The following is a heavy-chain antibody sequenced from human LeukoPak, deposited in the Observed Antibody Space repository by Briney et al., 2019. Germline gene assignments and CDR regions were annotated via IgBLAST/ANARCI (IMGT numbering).Heavy chain of an antibody. CDR1: GGSISSYY. CDR3: ARATTTVTSKVSAFDI. Sequence: SETLSLTCTVSGGSISSYYWRWIRQPPGKGLVWIGFIYDSGSTNYNPSLKSPVTMSVDTSKNNLSLKLSSVTAADSAVYYCARATTTVTSKVSAFDIWGQGTMVTVSS. D-gene: IGHD4-17*01. V-gene: IGHV4-59*01. J-gene: IGHJ3*02. CDR2: IYDSGST.